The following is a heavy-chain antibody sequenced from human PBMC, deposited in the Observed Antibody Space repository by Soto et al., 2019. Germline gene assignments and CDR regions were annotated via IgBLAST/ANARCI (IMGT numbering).Heavy chain of an antibody. CDR1: GYTFTGYY. CDR3: ARGYYYDSSGYYLRGSDAFDI. CDR2: INPNSGGT. Sequence: QVQLVQSGAEVKKPGASVKVSCKASGYTFTGYYMHWVRQAPGQGLEWMGWINPNSGGTNYAQKFQGRVTMTRDTSISTAYMELSRLRSDDTAVYYCARGYYYDSSGYYLRGSDAFDIWGQGTMVTVSS. J-gene: IGHJ3*02. D-gene: IGHD3-22*01. V-gene: IGHV1-2*02.